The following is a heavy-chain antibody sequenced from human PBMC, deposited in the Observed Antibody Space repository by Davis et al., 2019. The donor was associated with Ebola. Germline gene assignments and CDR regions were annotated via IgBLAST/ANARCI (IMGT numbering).Heavy chain of an antibody. CDR3: AREGREVLDVALEF. J-gene: IGHJ4*02. V-gene: IGHV4-59*01. CDR2: AYYTWET. Sequence: SETLSLTCTVSGGSISIYYWNWFRQPPGTGLEWIGYAYYTWETKYNPSLKSRVTITVATSENNFSLRMTSVNAADTAVYYCAREGREVLDVALEFWGQGTLVTVSS. D-gene: IGHD1-26*01. CDR1: GGSISIYY.